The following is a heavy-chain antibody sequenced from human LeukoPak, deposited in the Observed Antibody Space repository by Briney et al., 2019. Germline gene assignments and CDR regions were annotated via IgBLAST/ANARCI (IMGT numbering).Heavy chain of an antibody. D-gene: IGHD4-11*01. CDR3: ARDTGYSNYDY. CDR1: GFTFITHW. J-gene: IGHJ4*02. Sequence: GGSLRLSCAASGFTFITHWMHWVRQAPGKGLVWVSRINSDGTSTTYADSVKGRFTISRDNAKNTLYLEMHSLRADDTAMYYCARDTGYSNYDYWGQGTLVTVSS. CDR2: INSDGTST. V-gene: IGHV3-74*01.